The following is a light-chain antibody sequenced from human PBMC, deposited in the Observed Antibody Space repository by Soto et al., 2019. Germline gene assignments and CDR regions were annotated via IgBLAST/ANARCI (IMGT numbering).Light chain of an antibody. J-gene: IGKJ2*01. Sequence: EIVLTQSPGTLSVSPGERATLSCRASQSVSSDYLAWYQQKPGQAPRLLIYGASSRATGIPDRFSGSGSGTDFTLTVSRLEPEDFAVFYCQQYGSSPPTFGQGTKVDIK. V-gene: IGKV3-20*01. CDR2: GAS. CDR3: QQYGSSPPT. CDR1: QSVSSDY.